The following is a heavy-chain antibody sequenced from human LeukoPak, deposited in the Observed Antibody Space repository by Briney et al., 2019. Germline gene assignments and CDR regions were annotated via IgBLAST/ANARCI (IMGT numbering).Heavy chain of an antibody. J-gene: IGHJ4*02. CDR2: INHSGST. Sequence: KASETLSLTCAVYCGSFSGYYWSWIPQPPGKGLEWIGEINHSGSTNYNPSLKSRVTISVDTSKNQFSLNLSSVTAADTAVYYCARGIGGDSNHYFDYWGQGTLVTVSS. V-gene: IGHV4-34*01. CDR1: CGSFSGYY. CDR3: ARGIGGDSNHYFDY. D-gene: IGHD2-21*02.